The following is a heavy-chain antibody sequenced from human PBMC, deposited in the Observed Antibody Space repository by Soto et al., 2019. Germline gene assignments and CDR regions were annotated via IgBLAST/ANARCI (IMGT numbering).Heavy chain of an antibody. CDR2: IIPIFGTA. CDR3: ARGNGQPLGGWFDP. V-gene: IGHV1-69*01. D-gene: IGHD6-13*01. J-gene: IGHJ5*02. Sequence: QVQLVQSGAEVKPGSSVKVSCKASGGTFSSYAISWVRQAPGQGLEWMGGIIPIFGTANYAQKFQGRVTITADESTSTAYMELSSLRSEDTAVYYCARGNGQPLGGWFDPWGQGTLVTVSS. CDR1: GGTFSSYA.